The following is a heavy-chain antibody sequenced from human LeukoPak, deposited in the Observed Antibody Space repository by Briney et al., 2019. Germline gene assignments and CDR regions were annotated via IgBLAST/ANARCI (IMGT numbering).Heavy chain of an antibody. V-gene: IGHV3-20*04. CDR3: ARESTGYYYDSSGWVRYFDY. CDR2: IKWNGGST. CDR1: GFTFSSYA. Sequence: GGSLRLSCAASGFTFSSYAMNWVRQAPGKGLEWVSGIKWNGGSTGYADSVKGRFTISRDNAKNSLYLQMNSLRAEDTAVYYCARESTGYYYDSSGWVRYFDYWGQGTLVTVSS. J-gene: IGHJ4*02. D-gene: IGHD3-22*01.